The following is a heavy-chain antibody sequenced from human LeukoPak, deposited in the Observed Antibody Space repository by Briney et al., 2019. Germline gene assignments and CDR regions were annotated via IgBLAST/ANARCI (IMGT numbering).Heavy chain of an antibody. V-gene: IGHV1-18*01. CDR3: ARDSRYFDWLLPPRYGMDV. CDR1: GYTFTSYG. D-gene: IGHD3-9*01. CDR2: ISAYNGNT. J-gene: IGHJ6*02. Sequence: GASVKVSCKASGYTFTSYGISWVRQAPGQGLEWMGWISAYNGNTNYAQKLQGRVTMTTDTSTGTAYMELRSLRSDDTAVYYCARDSRYFDWLLPPRYGMDVWGQGTTVTVSS.